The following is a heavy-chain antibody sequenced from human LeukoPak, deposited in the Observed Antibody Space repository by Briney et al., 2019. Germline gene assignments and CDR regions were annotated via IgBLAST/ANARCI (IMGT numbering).Heavy chain of an antibody. CDR2: IIPIFGTA. D-gene: IGHD6-13*01. CDR1: GGTFSSYA. Sequence: GASVKVSCKASGGTFSSYAMSWVRQAPGQGLEWMGGIIPIFGTANYAQKFQGRVTITTDESTSTAYMELSSLRSEDTAVYYCARDLGSPTEVGWFDPWGQGTLVTVSS. J-gene: IGHJ5*02. CDR3: ARDLGSPTEVGWFDP. V-gene: IGHV1-69*05.